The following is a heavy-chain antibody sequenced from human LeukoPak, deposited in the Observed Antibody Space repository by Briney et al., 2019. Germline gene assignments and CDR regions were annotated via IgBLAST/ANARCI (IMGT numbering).Heavy chain of an antibody. D-gene: IGHD3-16*02. CDR1: GYSFTGYY. Sequence: ASEKVSCKASGYSFTGYYIQCVRQAPGDGLEWIGRINPNKVDTKYVQKFQGRLTMTRDTSISTVYMQVSRLRSDDTAFYYCSSSAASDIIVFGGVIGHTPDYFDSWGQETLVTVSS. J-gene: IGHJ4*02. CDR3: SSSAASDIIVFGGVIGHTPDYFDS. V-gene: IGHV1-2*06. CDR2: INPNKVDT.